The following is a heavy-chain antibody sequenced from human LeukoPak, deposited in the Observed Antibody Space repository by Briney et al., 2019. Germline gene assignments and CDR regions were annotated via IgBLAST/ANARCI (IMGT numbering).Heavy chain of an antibody. D-gene: IGHD2-2*01. V-gene: IGHV4-34*01. Sequence: SETLSLTCAVYGGSFSGYYWSWIRQPPGKGLEWIGEINLSGSTNYNPSLKSRVTISVDTSKNQFSLKLSSVTAADTAVYYCARVKYCSSTSCWGIDYWGQGTLVTVSS. J-gene: IGHJ4*02. CDR1: GGSFSGYY. CDR2: INLSGST. CDR3: ARVKYCSSTSCWGIDY.